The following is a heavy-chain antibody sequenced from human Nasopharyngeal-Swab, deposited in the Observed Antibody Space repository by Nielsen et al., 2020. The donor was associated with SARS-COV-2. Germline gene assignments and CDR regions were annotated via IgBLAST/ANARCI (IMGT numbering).Heavy chain of an antibody. V-gene: IGHV1-2*06. Sequence: ASVKVSCKASGYTFTSYYMHWVRQAPGQGLEWMGRINPNNGGTSYAQKFQGRVTMTRDTSITTAYMELSGLRSDDTAVYFCARADGSSGYFGGREYFYAMDVWGQGTTVTVSS. J-gene: IGHJ6*02. CDR1: GYTFTSYY. CDR2: INPNNGGT. CDR3: ARADGSSGYFGGREYFYAMDV. D-gene: IGHD3-22*01.